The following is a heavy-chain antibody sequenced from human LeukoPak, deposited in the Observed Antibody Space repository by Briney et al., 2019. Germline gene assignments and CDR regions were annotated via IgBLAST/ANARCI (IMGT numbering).Heavy chain of an antibody. CDR2: LNQDGSEK. V-gene: IGHV3-7*03. CDR3: AKDHGIAAAGLLDY. J-gene: IGHJ4*02. D-gene: IGHD6-13*01. Sequence: GGSLRLSCGASGFTFSTSWMIWVRQAPGKGLEWVANLNQDGSEKYYVDSVKGQFTISRDNGRNSLYLQMDSLRAEDTAVYYCAKDHGIAAAGLLDYWGQGTLVTVSS. CDR1: GFTFSTSW.